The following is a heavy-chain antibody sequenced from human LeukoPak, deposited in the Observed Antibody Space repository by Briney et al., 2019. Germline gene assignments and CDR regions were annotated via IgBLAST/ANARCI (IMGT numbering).Heavy chain of an antibody. V-gene: IGHV1-69*13. CDR2: IIPIFGTA. D-gene: IGHD5-18*01. CDR3: ARRTAMVGYFDY. J-gene: IGHJ4*02. CDR1: GGTFSGYA. Sequence: ASVKVSCKASGGTFSGYAISWVRQAPGQGLEWMGGIIPIFGTANYAQKFQGRVTITADESTSTAYVELSSLRSEDTAVYYCARRTAMVGYFDYWGQGTLVTVSS.